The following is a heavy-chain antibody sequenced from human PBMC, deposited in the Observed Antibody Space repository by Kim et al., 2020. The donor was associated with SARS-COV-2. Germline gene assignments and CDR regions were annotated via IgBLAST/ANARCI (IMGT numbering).Heavy chain of an antibody. CDR1: GGSISSYY. Sequence: SETLSLTCPVSGGSISSYYWSWIREPPGKGLEWIGYIYYSGSTNYNPSLKSRVTISVDTSKNQFSLKLSSVTAADTAVYYCARDREVAAAVGSHAFDIWG. D-gene: IGHD6-13*01. CDR2: IYYSGST. V-gene: IGHV4-59*01. J-gene: IGHJ3*02. CDR3: ARDREVAAAVGSHAFDI.